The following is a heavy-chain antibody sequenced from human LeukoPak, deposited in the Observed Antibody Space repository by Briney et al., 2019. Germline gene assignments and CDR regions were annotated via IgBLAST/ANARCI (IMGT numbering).Heavy chain of an antibody. J-gene: IGHJ4*02. V-gene: IGHV5-10-1*01. CDR3: ARHRDYYGSGSYPDY. CDR1: GYRFTSYW. D-gene: IGHD3-10*01. CDR2: IDPSDSYT. Sequence: GEALRISFKGSGYRFTSYWISRVRQMPGKGLEWMGRIDPSDSYTNYSPSFQGHVTISADKSISTAYLQWSSLKASDTAMYYCARHRDYYGSGSYPDYWGQGTLVTVSS.